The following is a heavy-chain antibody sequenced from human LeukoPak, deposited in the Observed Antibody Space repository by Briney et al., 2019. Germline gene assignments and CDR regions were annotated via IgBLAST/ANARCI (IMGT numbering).Heavy chain of an antibody. CDR2: ISYDGSNK. CDR1: GFTFSSYA. J-gene: IGHJ4*02. V-gene: IGHV3-30-3*01. CDR3: AREALH. Sequence: PGGSLRLSCAASGFTFSSYAMHWVRQAPGKGLEWVAVISYDGSNKYYADSVKGRFTISRDNSKNTLYLQMNSLRAEDTAVYYCAREALHWGQGTLVTVSS.